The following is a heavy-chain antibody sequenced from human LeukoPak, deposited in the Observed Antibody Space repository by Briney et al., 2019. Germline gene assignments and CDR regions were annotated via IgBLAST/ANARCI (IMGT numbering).Heavy chain of an antibody. V-gene: IGHV3-21*01. CDR1: GFTFSSYS. Sequence: GESLRLSCAASGFTFSSYSMNWVRQAPGKGLEWVSSISSSSSYIYYADSVKGRFTISRDNAKNSLYLQMNSLRAEDTAVYYCARGILTGAFDIWGQGTMVTVSS. CDR3: ARGILTGAFDI. J-gene: IGHJ3*02. CDR2: ISSSSSYI.